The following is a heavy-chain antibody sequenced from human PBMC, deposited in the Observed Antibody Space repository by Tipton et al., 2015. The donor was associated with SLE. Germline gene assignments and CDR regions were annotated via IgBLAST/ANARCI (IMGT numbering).Heavy chain of an antibody. Sequence: TLSLTCTVSGGSISSYYWSWIRQPPGKGLEWIGYIYYSGSSNYNPSLKSRVTISVDTSKNQFSLKLSSVTAADTAVYYCARDLGGSYPAFDYWGQGTLVTVSS. CDR1: GGSISSYY. D-gene: IGHD1-26*01. CDR2: IYYSGSS. CDR3: ARDLGGSYPAFDY. V-gene: IGHV4-59*12. J-gene: IGHJ4*02.